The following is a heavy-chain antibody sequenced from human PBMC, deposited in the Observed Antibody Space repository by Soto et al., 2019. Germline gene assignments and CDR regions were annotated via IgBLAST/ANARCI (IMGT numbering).Heavy chain of an antibody. CDR2: INHSGST. D-gene: IGHD3-3*01. CDR1: GGSFSGYY. J-gene: IGHJ6*02. Sequence: QVQLQQWGAGLLKPSETLSLTCAVYGGSFSGYYWSWIRQPPGKGLEWIGEINHSGSTNYNPSLKSRVTISVDTSKNQFSLKLSSVTAADTAVYYCARGPPAITIFGVGRYYYYYGMDVWGQGTTVTVSS. CDR3: ARGPPAITIFGVGRYYYYYGMDV. V-gene: IGHV4-34*01.